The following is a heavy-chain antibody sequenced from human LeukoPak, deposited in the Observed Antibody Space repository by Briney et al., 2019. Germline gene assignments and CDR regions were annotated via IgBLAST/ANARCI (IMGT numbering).Heavy chain of an antibody. Sequence: SETLSLTCTVSGGSISSYYWSWIRQPPGKGLEWIGYIYYSGSTNYNPSLKSRVTISVDTSKNQFSLKLSSVAAADTAVHYCARLYFDWPDWYFDLWGRGTLVTVSS. D-gene: IGHD3-9*01. CDR1: GGSISSYY. J-gene: IGHJ2*01. CDR3: ARLYFDWPDWYFDL. CDR2: IYYSGST. V-gene: IGHV4-59*01.